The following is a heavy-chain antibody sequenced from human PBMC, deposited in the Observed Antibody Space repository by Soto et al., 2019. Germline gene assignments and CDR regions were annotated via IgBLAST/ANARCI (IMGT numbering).Heavy chain of an antibody. CDR2: INDDGSEK. Sequence: EVQLVESGGGLVQPGGSLRLSCAASGFTFRTYWMTWVRQAPGKGLEWVANINDDGSEKYYVDSVKGRFTISRDNAKNSLYLQMNNLRAEDTAIYFCARDTHYATFDYWGQGTLVTVSS. CDR1: GFTFRTYW. J-gene: IGHJ4*02. V-gene: IGHV3-7*01. CDR3: ARDTHYATFDY. D-gene: IGHD4-17*01.